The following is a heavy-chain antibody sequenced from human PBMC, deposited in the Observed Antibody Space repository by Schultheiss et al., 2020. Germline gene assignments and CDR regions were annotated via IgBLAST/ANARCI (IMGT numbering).Heavy chain of an antibody. CDR3: ARGRDGMDV. CDR1: GFTFSSYA. Sequence: GGSLRLSCAASGFTFSSYAMHWVRQAPGKGLEWVAVISYDGSNKYYADSVKGRFTISRDNSKNTLYLQMNSLRAEDTAVYYCARGRDGMDVWGQGTTVTVSS. V-gene: IGHV3-30-3*01. J-gene: IGHJ6*02. CDR2: ISYDGSNK.